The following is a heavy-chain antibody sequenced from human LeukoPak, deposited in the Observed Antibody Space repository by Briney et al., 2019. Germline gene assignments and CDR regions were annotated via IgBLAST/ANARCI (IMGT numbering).Heavy chain of an antibody. D-gene: IGHD3-22*01. CDR1: GFTFSSYE. V-gene: IGHV3-48*03. J-gene: IGHJ4*02. CDR3: ARGSRNYYDSSGYYYY. CDR2: ISSSGSTI. Sequence: GGSLRLSCAASGFTFSSYEMNWVRQAPGKGLEWVSYISSSGSTIHYADSVKGRFTISRDNAKNSLYLQMGSLRAEDMAVYYCARGSRNYYDSSGYYYYWGQGTLVTVSS.